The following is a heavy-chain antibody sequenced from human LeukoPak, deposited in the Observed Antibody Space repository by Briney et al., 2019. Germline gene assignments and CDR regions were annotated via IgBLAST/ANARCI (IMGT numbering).Heavy chain of an antibody. Sequence: ASVKVSCKASGYTFTSYGISWVRQAPGQGLEWMGWISAYNGNTNYAQKLQGRVTMTTDTSTSTAYMELRSLRSDDTAVYYCARSHLIVVVVAATLEGFDYWGQGTLVTVSS. CDR1: GYTFTSYG. D-gene: IGHD2-15*01. V-gene: IGHV1-18*01. J-gene: IGHJ4*02. CDR2: ISAYNGNT. CDR3: ARSHLIVVVVAATLEGFDY.